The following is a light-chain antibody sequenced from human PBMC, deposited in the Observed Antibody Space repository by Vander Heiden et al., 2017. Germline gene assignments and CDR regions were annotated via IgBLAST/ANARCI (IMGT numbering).Light chain of an antibody. CDR2: DAS. CDR1: QDISNY. Sequence: DIQMTQSPSSLSASVGDRVTITCQASQDISNYLNWYQQKPGKAPKLLIYDASNLETGVPSRFSGSGPGTDFTFTISSLQPEDIATYYCQQEDNLPITFGQGTRLEIK. CDR3: QQEDNLPIT. J-gene: IGKJ5*01. V-gene: IGKV1-33*01.